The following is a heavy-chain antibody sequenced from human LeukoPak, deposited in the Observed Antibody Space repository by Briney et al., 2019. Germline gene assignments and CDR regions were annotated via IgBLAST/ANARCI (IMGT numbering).Heavy chain of an antibody. CDR1: GGSISSGGSY. V-gene: IGHV4-31*03. Sequence: PSQTLSLTCTVSGGSISSGGSYWTWIRQHPGKGLEWIGYIFYSGSTYYNPSLKSRLTISVDTSKNQFSLKLSSVTAADTAVYYCALTSRDGYNLDWFDPWGQGTLVTVSS. J-gene: IGHJ5*02. CDR3: ALTSRDGYNLDWFDP. CDR2: IFYSGST. D-gene: IGHD5-24*01.